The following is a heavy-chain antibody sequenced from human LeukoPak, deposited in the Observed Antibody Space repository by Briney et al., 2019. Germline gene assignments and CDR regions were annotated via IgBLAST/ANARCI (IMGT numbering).Heavy chain of an antibody. CDR1: GGTFSSYG. Sequence: SVKVSCRASGGTFSSYGINWVRQAPGQGLEWMGGIIPMICIPNYAQKFQGRVTITADESTTTAYMELSSLRSEDTAVYYCARGLGIVGATHFDYWGQGTLVTVSS. CDR2: IIPMICIP. J-gene: IGHJ4*02. V-gene: IGHV1-69*10. CDR3: ARGLGIVGATHFDY. D-gene: IGHD1-26*01.